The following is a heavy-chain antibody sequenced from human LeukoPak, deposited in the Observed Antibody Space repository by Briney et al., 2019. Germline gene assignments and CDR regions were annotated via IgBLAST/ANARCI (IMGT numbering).Heavy chain of an antibody. Sequence: GGSLRLSCAASGFTFSNAWMSWVRQAPGKGLEWVGRIKSKTDGGTTDYAAPVKGRFTISRDDSKNTLYLQMNSLKTEDTAVYYCTTPAFLVGTFAPGYYGMDVWGQGTTVTVSS. CDR2: IKSKTDGGTT. J-gene: IGHJ6*02. D-gene: IGHD5-12*01. V-gene: IGHV3-15*01. CDR1: GFTFSNAW. CDR3: TTPAFLVGTFAPGYYGMDV.